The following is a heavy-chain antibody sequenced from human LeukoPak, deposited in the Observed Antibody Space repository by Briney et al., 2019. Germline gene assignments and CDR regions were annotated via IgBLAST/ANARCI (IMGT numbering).Heavy chain of an antibody. CDR1: GGSISSHY. Sequence: SETLSLTCTVSGGSISSHYWSWIRQPAGKGLEWIGRIYTSGTTKYNPPLKSRVTMSVDTSKNQFSLKLNSVTAADTAVYYCARGPYCGGDCQFDYWGQGTLVTASS. D-gene: IGHD2-21*01. CDR3: ARGPYCGGDCQFDY. CDR2: IYTSGTT. J-gene: IGHJ4*02. V-gene: IGHV4-4*07.